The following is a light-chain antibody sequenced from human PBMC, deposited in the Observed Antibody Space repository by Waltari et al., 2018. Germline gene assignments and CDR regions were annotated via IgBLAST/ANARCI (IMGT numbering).Light chain of an antibody. Sequence: EIVLTQSPATLSLSPGDRATLSCRASQSVSRYLAWYQQKPGQAPRLLIYDASNRATGIPDKFSGSGSGTDFTLTISRLQPEDSAVYYCQQRSNWLTFGGGTKVEIK. CDR1: QSVSRY. J-gene: IGKJ4*01. V-gene: IGKV3-11*01. CDR2: DAS. CDR3: QQRSNWLT.